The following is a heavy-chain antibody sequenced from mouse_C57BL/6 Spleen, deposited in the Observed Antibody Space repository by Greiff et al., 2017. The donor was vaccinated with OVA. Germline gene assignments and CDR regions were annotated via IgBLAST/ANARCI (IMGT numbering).Heavy chain of an antibody. V-gene: IGHV5-16*01. D-gene: IGHD2-3*01. CDR1: GFTFSDYY. CDR3: ARDQDGYYGY. CDR2: INYDGSST. Sequence: EVKLMESEGGLVQPGSSMKLSCTASGFTFSDYYMAWVRQVPEKGLEWVANINYDGSSTYYLDSLKSRFIISRDNAKNILYLQMSSLKSEDTATYYCARDQDGYYGYWGQGTTLTVSS. J-gene: IGHJ2*01.